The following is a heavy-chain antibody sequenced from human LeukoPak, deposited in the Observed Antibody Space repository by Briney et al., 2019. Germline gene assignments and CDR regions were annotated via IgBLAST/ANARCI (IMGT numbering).Heavy chain of an antibody. V-gene: IGHV3-66*02. CDR3: ARTDYSHFDY. D-gene: IGHD3-16*01. CDR1: GFTVSSNY. Sequence: GGSLRLSCAASGFTVSSNYMNWVRQAPGKGLEWVSIIYSGGSTYYADSVKGRFTTSRDNSKNTLYLQMNSLRVEDTAVYYCARTDYSHFDYWGQGTLVTVSS. CDR2: IYSGGST. J-gene: IGHJ4*02.